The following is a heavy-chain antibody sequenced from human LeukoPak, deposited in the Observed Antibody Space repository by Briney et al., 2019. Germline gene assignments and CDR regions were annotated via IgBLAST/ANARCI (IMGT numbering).Heavy chain of an antibody. V-gene: IGHV3-23*01. Sequence: GGSLRLSCAASGFTFSSYAMSWVRQAPGKGLEWVSTITNTGSNTYYADSVKGRVTISRDNSKNTLYLQINSLRAEDTAKYYCAKAPMEDSWYIHIDFWGQGTLVTVSS. CDR2: ITNTGSNT. D-gene: IGHD6-13*01. CDR1: GFTFSSYA. CDR3: AKAPMEDSWYIHIDF. J-gene: IGHJ4*02.